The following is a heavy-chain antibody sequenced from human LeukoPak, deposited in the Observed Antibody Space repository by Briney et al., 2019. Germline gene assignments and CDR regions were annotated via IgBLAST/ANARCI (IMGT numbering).Heavy chain of an antibody. CDR2: IYLDGSRA. J-gene: IGHJ6*03. D-gene: IGHD2-2*01. V-gene: IGHV3-7*01. CDR3: GRAGPVTKDHFIDV. CDR1: GFIFSDRY. Sequence: PGGSLRLSCVAAGFIFSDRYMSWIRQAPGKGMEWVANIYLDGSRAYYVDSVKGRFTIFRDNAKNSLFLQMNSLSAEDTAVYYCGRAGPVTKDHFIDVWGKGTTVTVSS.